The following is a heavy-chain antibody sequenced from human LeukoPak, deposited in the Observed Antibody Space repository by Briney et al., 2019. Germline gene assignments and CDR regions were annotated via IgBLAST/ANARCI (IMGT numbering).Heavy chain of an antibody. CDR3: ARDGGYDFHYFDY. CDR1: GYTFTKFG. D-gene: IGHD5-12*01. CDR2: ISARNGNT. J-gene: IGHJ4*02. Sequence: GASVKVSCKASGYTFTKFGFSWVRQAPGQGLEWMGWISARNGNTNYAQRVQGRVTMTTDTSTSTAYMELRSLRSDDTAVYFCARDGGYDFHYFDYWGQGTPVTVSS. V-gene: IGHV1-18*04.